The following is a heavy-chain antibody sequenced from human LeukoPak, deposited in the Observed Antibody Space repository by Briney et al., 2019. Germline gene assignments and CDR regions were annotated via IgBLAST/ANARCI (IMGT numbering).Heavy chain of an antibody. Sequence: SETLSLTCAVYGGSFSGYYWSWIRQPPGKGLEWIGEIYHSGSTNYNPSLKSRVTISVDKSKNQFSLKLSSVTAADTAVYYCASFITPDAFDIWGQGTMVTVSS. V-gene: IGHV4-34*01. CDR1: GGSFSGYY. CDR3: ASFITPDAFDI. J-gene: IGHJ3*02. D-gene: IGHD3-22*01. CDR2: IYHSGST.